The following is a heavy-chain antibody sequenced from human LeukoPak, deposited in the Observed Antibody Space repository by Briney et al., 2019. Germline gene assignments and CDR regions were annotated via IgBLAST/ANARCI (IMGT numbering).Heavy chain of an antibody. V-gene: IGHV3-30-3*01. CDR3: ARDPTMMYGMDV. Sequence: GRSLRLSCAASGFTFSSYATHWVRQAPGKGLEWVAVISYDGSNKYYADSVKGRFTISRDNSKNTLYLQMNSLRAEDTAVYYCARDPTMMYGMDVWGQGTTVTVSS. CDR2: ISYDGSNK. CDR1: GFTFSSYA. J-gene: IGHJ6*02. D-gene: IGHD3-22*01.